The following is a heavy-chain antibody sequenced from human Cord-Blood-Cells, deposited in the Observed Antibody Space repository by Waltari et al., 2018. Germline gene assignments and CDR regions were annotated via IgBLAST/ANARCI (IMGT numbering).Heavy chain of an antibody. J-gene: IGHJ3*02. CDR2: INNRGST. CDR3: ARGATNWGVDAFDI. D-gene: IGHD7-27*01. CDR1: GGSFSGYY. V-gene: IGHV4-34*01. Sequence: QVQLQQWGAGLLKPSETLSLTCAVYGGSFSGYYWRWIRQPPGKGVEWSGEINNRGSTNYNPSLKSRVTISVDTSKNQFSLKLSSVTAADTAVYYCARGATNWGVDAFDIWGQGTMVTVSS.